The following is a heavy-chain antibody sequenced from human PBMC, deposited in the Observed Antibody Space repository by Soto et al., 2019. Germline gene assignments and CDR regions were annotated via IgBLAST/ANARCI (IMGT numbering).Heavy chain of an antibody. J-gene: IGHJ6*03. CDR2: INHSGST. D-gene: IGHD2-8*01. V-gene: IGHV4-34*01. Sequence: SETLSLTCAVYGGSFSGYYWSWFCQPPGKGLEWIGEINHSGSTNYNPSLKSRVTISVDTSKNQFSLKLSSVTAADTAVYYCARGPSPVVSDVLMVYAIDTKSYYYYYMDVWGKGTTVTVSS. CDR3: ARGPSPVVSDVLMVYAIDTKSYYYYYMDV. CDR1: GGSFSGYY.